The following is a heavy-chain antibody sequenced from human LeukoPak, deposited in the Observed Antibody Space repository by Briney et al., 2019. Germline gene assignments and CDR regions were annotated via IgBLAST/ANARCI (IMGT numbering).Heavy chain of an antibody. J-gene: IGHJ4*02. V-gene: IGHV3-7*01. D-gene: IGHD2-2*01. CDR2: IKQDGSEK. CDR1: GFTFSNYW. Sequence: GGSLRLSCAASGFTFSNYWLTWVRQAPGQGLEWVANIKQDGSEKHYVDSVKGRFTISRDNAKNSLYLQMNSLRAEDTAVYYCAAGYCSSASCLHYFEYWGEGALVTVSS. CDR3: AAGYCSSASCLHYFEY.